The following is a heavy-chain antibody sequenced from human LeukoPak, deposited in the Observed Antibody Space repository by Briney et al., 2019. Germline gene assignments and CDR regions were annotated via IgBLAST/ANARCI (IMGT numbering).Heavy chain of an antibody. D-gene: IGHD1-26*01. J-gene: IGHJ4*02. Sequence: GGSLRLSCAASGFTFSSYSMNWVRQAPGKGLEWVSSISSSSYIYYADSVKGRFTISRDNAKNSLYLQMNSLRAEDTAVYYCARRQWELPPFDYWGQGTLVTVSS. V-gene: IGHV3-21*01. CDR2: ISSSSYI. CDR3: ARRQWELPPFDY. CDR1: GFTFSSYS.